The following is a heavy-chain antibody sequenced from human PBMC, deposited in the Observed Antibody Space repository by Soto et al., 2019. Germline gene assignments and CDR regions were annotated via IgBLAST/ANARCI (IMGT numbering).Heavy chain of an antibody. Sequence: QVQLVQSGAEVKKPGSSVKVSCRASGGTFSSYAVSWVRQAPGQGLEWMGGIIPLLNTPKYVEKFQGRVTITGDASATTADLELSSLTSEDTAVCYCTRESSSPNYYYYGMAVWGQGTTVTVSS. CDR3: TRESSSPNYYYYGMAV. V-gene: IGHV1-69*01. CDR1: GGTFSSYA. J-gene: IGHJ6*02. D-gene: IGHD6-6*01. CDR2: IIPLLNTP.